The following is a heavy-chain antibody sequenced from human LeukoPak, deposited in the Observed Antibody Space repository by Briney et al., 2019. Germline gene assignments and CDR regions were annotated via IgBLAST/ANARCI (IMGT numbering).Heavy chain of an antibody. CDR1: GGSIISSDYH. V-gene: IGHV4-39*01. Sequence: SETLSLNCTVSGGSIISSDYHWGWVRQPPGKGLEWIGTISYSGNTDYNPSLRSRVTISVDTSNNQFSLRLGSVTAADTAVYHCARHCCSGPAKRVFDIWGQGTMVTVSS. CDR3: ARHCCSGPAKRVFDI. CDR2: ISYSGNT. J-gene: IGHJ3*02. D-gene: IGHD2-15*01.